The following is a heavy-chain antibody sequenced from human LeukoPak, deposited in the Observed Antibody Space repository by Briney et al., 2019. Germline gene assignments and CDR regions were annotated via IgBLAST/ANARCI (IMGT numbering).Heavy chain of an antibody. D-gene: IGHD3-22*01. V-gene: IGHV3-33*08. CDR1: GFTFTSYG. CDR3: ASLDYYDSSGSDY. J-gene: IGHJ4*02. CDR2: IWYDGSNK. Sequence: GGSLRLSCEASGFTFTSYGMHWVRQAPGKGLEWVAVIWYDGSNKYYADSVKGRFTISRDNSKNTLYLQMNSLRAEDTAVYYCASLDYYDSSGSDYWGQGTLVTVSS.